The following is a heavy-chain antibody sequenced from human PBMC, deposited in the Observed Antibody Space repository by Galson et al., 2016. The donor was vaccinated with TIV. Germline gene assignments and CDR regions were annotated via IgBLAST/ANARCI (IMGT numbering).Heavy chain of an antibody. D-gene: IGHD3-16*02. J-gene: IGHJ6*02. V-gene: IGHV4-34*01. CDR3: ARGRLVPRRRYYYYPMNV. CDR1: SGPFTGYY. Sequence: SETLSLTCAVYSGPFTGYYWSWIRQTPGKGLEWIGEINHRGSTNYNPSLESRVIISLDTSNKQSSLKLSSVTAADTAVYYCARGRLVPRRRYYYYPMNVWGQGTTVIVSS. CDR2: INHRGST.